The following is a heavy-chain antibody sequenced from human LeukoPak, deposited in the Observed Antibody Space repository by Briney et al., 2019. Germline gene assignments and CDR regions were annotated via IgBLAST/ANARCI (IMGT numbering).Heavy chain of an antibody. Sequence: WASVKVSCKASGSTFAGHYRHWMRQAPGQGLEWMGWISPSNGATRYAQNFQGRVTMTRDTSISTAYMELSDLRSDDTAVYYCAVSVQAAAIPAFDNWGQGTLVTVSS. CDR2: ISPSNGAT. J-gene: IGHJ4*02. V-gene: IGHV1-2*02. CDR3: AVSVQAAAIPAFDN. D-gene: IGHD6-25*01. CDR1: GSTFAGHY.